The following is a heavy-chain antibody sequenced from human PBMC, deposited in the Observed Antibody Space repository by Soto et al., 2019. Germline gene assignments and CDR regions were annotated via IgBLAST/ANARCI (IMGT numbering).Heavy chain of an antibody. CDR1: GFTFSGSA. CDR3: TSVYSSSTI. D-gene: IGHD6-6*01. V-gene: IGHV3-73*01. J-gene: IGHJ4*02. CDR2: IRSKANSYAT. Sequence: EVQLVESGGGLVQPGGSLKLSCAASGFTFSGSAMHWVRQASGKGLEWVGRIRSKANSYATAYAASVKGRFTISRDDSKNTSYLQMNSLKTEDTAVYYCTSVYSSSTIWGQGTLVTVSS.